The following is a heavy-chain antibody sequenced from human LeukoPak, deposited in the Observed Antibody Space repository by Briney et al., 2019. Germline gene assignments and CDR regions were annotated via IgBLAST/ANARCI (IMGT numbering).Heavy chain of an antibody. D-gene: IGHD5-18*01. CDR1: GFTFSSYA. CDR3: ASLRDTAMVSYYYYGMDV. V-gene: IGHV3-30*01. CDR2: ISYDGSNK. J-gene: IGHJ6*02. Sequence: GGSLSLSCTASGFTFSSYAMHWVRQAPGKGLEWVAVISYDGSNKYYADSVKGRFTISRDNSKNTLYLQMNSLRAEDTAVYYCASLRDTAMVSYYYYGMDVWGQGTTVTVSS.